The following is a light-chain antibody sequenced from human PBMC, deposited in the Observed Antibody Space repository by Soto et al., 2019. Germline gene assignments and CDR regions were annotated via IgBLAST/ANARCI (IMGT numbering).Light chain of an antibody. CDR3: QQYNTFST. Sequence: DIQMTQSPSTLSASVGDRVTITCRASQTISSWLAWYQQKPGKAPKLLIYDVSSLESGVPSRFSGSGSGTEFTLTISSLQPDEFATYYCQQYNTFSTFGQGTKVEIK. V-gene: IGKV1-5*01. J-gene: IGKJ1*01. CDR2: DVS. CDR1: QTISSW.